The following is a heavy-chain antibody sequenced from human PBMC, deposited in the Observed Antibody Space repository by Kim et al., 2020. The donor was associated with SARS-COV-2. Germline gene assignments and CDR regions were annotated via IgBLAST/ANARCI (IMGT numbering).Heavy chain of an antibody. J-gene: IGHJ6*02. CDR3: ARGGFGTTVTTDDGGV. D-gene: IGHD4-4*01. V-gene: IGHV3-30*03. Sequence: GGSLRLSCAASGFTFSSYGMHWVRQAPGKGLEWVAVISYDGSNKYYADSVKGRFTISRDNSKNTLYLQMNSLRAEDTAVYYCARGGFGTTVTTDDGGVWGQGTTVTVSS. CDR1: GFTFSSYG. CDR2: ISYDGSNK.